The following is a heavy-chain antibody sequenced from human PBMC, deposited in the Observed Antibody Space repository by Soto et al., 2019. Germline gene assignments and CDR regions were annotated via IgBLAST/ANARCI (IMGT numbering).Heavy chain of an antibody. Sequence: GASVKVSCKASGYTFTGYYMHWVRQAPGQGLEWMGWINPNSGGTNYAQKFRGWVTMTRDTSISTAYMELSRLRSDDTAVYYCARGGGYSGYDSDFDYWGQGTLVTVS. D-gene: IGHD5-12*01. CDR1: GYTFTGYY. J-gene: IGHJ4*02. CDR3: ARGGGYSGYDSDFDY. V-gene: IGHV1-2*04. CDR2: INPNSGGT.